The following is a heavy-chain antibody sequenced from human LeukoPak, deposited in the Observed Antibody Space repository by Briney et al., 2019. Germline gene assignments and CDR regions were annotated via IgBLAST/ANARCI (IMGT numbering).Heavy chain of an antibody. V-gene: IGHV3-23*01. J-gene: IGHJ4*02. D-gene: IGHD3-22*01. CDR3: AKGSLSSGYYAYFDY. CDR1: GFTFTNYA. Sequence: PGGSLRLSCAASGFTFTNYAMSWVRQAPGKGLEWVSAISGSGGSTYYADSVKGRFTISRDNSKNTLYLQMNSLRAEDTAVYYCAKGSLSSGYYAYFDYWGQGTLVTVSS. CDR2: ISGSGGST.